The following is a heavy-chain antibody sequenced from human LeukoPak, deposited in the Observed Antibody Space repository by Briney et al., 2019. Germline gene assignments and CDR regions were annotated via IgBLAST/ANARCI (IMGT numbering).Heavy chain of an antibody. D-gene: IGHD2-21*01. CDR1: GFTFSSYS. CDR3: ARDGLWPRPSAFDI. V-gene: IGHV3-21*01. Sequence: PGGSLRLSCAASGFTFSSYSMNWVRQAPGKGLEWVSSISSSSSYIYYADSVKGRFTISRDNAKNSLYLQMNSLRAEDTAVYYCARDGLWPRPSAFDIWGQGTMVTVSS. CDR2: ISSSSSYI. J-gene: IGHJ3*02.